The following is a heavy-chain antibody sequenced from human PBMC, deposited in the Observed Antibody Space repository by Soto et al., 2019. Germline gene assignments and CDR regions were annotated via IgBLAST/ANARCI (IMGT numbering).Heavy chain of an antibody. D-gene: IGHD2-21*02. CDR1: GFTFSSYS. CDR2: ISSSSSYI. Sequence: ESGGGLVKPGGSLRLSCAASGFTFSSYSMNWVRQAPGKGLEWVSSISSSSSYIYYADSVKGRFTISRDNAKNSLYLQMNSLRAEDTAVYYCARDDGGVVTANPFDYWGQGTLVTVSS. CDR3: ARDDGGVVTANPFDY. V-gene: IGHV3-21*01. J-gene: IGHJ4*02.